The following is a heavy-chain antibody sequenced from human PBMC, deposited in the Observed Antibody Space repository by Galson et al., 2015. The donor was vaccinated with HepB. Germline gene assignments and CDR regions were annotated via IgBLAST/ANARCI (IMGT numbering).Heavy chain of an antibody. CDR3: VGGGSLDY. Sequence: SLRLSCAASGFTFNNYWVNWVRQTAGKGLEWVASMNPYGTDYYYVDSVRGRFTISRDSAKNSLYLQMNSLRAEDTAVYYCVGGGSLDYWGQGTLVTVSS. V-gene: IGHV3-7*05. CDR2: MNPYGTDY. CDR1: GFTFNNYW. J-gene: IGHJ4*02.